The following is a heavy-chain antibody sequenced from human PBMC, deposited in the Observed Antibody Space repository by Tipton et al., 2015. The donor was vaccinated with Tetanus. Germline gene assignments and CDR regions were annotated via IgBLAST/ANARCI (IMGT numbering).Heavy chain of an antibody. CDR1: GYTFTNYA. CDR2: IDAANGNT. CDR3: ARAGPPDSSSWQEFDY. J-gene: IGHJ4*02. D-gene: IGHD6-13*01. Sequence: QLVQSGPEVKKPGASVKVSCRASGYTFTNYAIHWVRQAPGQRPEWMGWIDAANGNTKYSQNFQGRVKITRDTSASTAYMELSSLRSEDTSLYYCARAGPPDSSSWQEFDYWGQGTLITVSS. V-gene: IGHV1-3*01.